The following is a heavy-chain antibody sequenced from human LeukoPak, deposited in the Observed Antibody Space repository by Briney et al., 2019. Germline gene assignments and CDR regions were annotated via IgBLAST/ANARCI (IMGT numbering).Heavy chain of an antibody. CDR3: ARDKYYGSSGYYYLDYFDY. CDR2: INPNSGGT. J-gene: IGHJ4*02. V-gene: IGHV1-2*02. D-gene: IGHD3-22*01. CDR1: GYTFTGYY. Sequence: ASVKVSCKASGYTFTGYYMHWVRQAPGQGLEWMGWINPNSGGTNYAQKFQGRVTMTRDTAISTAYMELSRLRSDDTAVYYCARDKYYGSSGYYYLDYFDYWGQGTLVTVSS.